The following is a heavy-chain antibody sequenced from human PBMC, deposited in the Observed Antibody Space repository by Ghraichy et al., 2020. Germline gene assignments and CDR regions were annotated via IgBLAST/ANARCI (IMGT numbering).Heavy chain of an antibody. J-gene: IGHJ4*02. D-gene: IGHD3-22*01. CDR3: ARDLVAYYYDSSGYYPDY. V-gene: IGHV1-18*01. CDR2: ISAYNGNT. Sequence: ASVKVSCKASGYTFTSYGISWVRQAPGQGLEWMGWISAYNGNTNYAQKLQGRVTMTTDTSTSTAYMELRSLRSDDTAVYYCARDLVAYYYDSSGYYPDYWGQGTLVTVSS. CDR1: GYTFTSYG.